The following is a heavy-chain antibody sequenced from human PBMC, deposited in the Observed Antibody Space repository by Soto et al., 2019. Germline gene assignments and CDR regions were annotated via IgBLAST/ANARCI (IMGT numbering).Heavy chain of an antibody. Sequence: QVQLVQSGAEVKKPGSSVKVSCKASGGTFSSYTISWVRQAPGQGLEWMGRIIPILGIANYAQKFQGRVTITAAKSTSTAYMGRSSLRSEDTAVYYCARGLGNEYGVIRGGWYFDLWGRGTLVTVSS. CDR3: ARGLGNEYGVIRGGWYFDL. D-gene: IGHD4-17*01. J-gene: IGHJ2*01. V-gene: IGHV1-69*02. CDR1: GGTFSSYT. CDR2: IIPILGIA.